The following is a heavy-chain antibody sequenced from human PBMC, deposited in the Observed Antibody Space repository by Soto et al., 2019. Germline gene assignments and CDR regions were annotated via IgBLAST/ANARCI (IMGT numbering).Heavy chain of an antibody. Sequence: EVHLLESGGALAQRGWSLRLSCSASGFTFSSYSMSWVRQAPWQGREWVSGISGFGGSTYYADSVKGRFTISRDNSKNDIYLRINSLRAEDTAKYYCAKGRSDDWNDGYTDDYWGPGTRVTVSS. D-gene: IGHD1-1*01. CDR3: AKGRSDDWNDGYTDDY. CDR2: ISGFGGST. V-gene: IGHV3-23*01. CDR1: GFTFSSYS. J-gene: IGHJ4*02.